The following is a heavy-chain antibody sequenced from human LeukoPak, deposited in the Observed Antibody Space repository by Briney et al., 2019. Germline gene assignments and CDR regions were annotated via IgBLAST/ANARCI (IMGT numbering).Heavy chain of an antibody. CDR2: IYHSGST. Sequence: SETLSLTCTVSGGSISSSNWWSWVRQPPGKGLEWIGEIYHSGSTNYNPSLKSRVTISVDKSKNQFSLKLSSVTAADTAVYYCARVPSSSWSTFDYWGQGTLVTVSS. D-gene: IGHD6-13*01. J-gene: IGHJ4*02. CDR1: GGSISSSNW. CDR3: ARVPSSSWSTFDY. V-gene: IGHV4-4*02.